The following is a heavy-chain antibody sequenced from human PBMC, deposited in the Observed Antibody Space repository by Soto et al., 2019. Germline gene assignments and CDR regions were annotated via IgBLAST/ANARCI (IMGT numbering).Heavy chain of an antibody. D-gene: IGHD6-19*01. CDR2: INPSGGTT. CDR3: ARGWPVSGWYLGYFDF. V-gene: IGHV1-46*03. Sequence: ASVKVSCKASGYTFTSYYMHWVRQAPGQGLEWMGIINPSGGTTTYAQKFQGRVTMTRDTSTSTVYIELSSLRSEDTAVYYCARGWPVSGWYLGYFDFWGQGTLVTVSS. CDR1: GYTFTSYY. J-gene: IGHJ4*02.